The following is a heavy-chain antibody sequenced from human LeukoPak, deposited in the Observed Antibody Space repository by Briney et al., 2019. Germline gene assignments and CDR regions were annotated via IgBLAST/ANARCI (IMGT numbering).Heavy chain of an antibody. CDR3: ARYYGDYVPTYYYYGMDV. D-gene: IGHD4-17*01. Sequence: ASVKVSCKASGYTFTSYGISWVRQAPGQGLEWMGWISAYNGNTNYAQKLQGRVTMTTDTSTSTAYMELRSLRSDDTAVYYCARYYGDYVPTYYYYGMDVWGQGTTVTVSS. CDR2: ISAYNGNT. J-gene: IGHJ6*02. CDR1: GYTFTSYG. V-gene: IGHV1-18*01.